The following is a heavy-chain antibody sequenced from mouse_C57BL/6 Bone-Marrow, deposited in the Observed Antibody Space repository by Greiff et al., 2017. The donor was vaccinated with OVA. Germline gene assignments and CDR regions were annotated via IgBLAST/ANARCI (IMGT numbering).Heavy chain of an antibody. Sequence: EVKLVESGGGLVQPGGSLKLSCAASGFTFSDYYMYWVRQTPEKRLEWVAYISNGGGSTYYPDTVKGRFTISRDNAKNTLYLQMSRLKSEDTAMYYCARLQFSIVPRTNYYFDYWGQGTTLTVSS. J-gene: IGHJ2*01. CDR2: ISNGGGST. D-gene: IGHD4-1*01. CDR3: ARLQFSIVPRTNYYFDY. V-gene: IGHV5-12*01. CDR1: GFTFSDYY.